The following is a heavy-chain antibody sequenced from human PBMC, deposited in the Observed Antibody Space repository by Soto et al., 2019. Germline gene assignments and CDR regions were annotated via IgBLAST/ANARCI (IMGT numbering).Heavy chain of an antibody. CDR1: GGSISSSNW. D-gene: IGHD1-1*01. CDR2: IYHSGST. CDR3: ARLKTGTKNYYYYGMDV. Sequence: SETLSLTCAVSGGSISSSNWWSWVRQPPGKGLEWIGEIYHSGSTNYNPSLKSRVTISVDKSKNQFSLKLSSVTAADTAVYYCARLKTGTKNYYYYGMDVWGQGTTVTVSS. J-gene: IGHJ6*02. V-gene: IGHV4-4*02.